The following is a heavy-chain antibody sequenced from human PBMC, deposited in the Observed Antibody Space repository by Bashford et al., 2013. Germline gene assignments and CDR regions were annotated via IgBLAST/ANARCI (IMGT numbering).Heavy chain of an antibody. V-gene: IGHV1-2*02. D-gene: IGHD6-13*01. Sequence: WVRQAPGQGLEWMGWINPNSGGTNYAQNFQGRVTMTRDTSISTAYMELTRLRSDDTAVYYCARDFYSSSPDAFDIWGQGTMVTVSS. J-gene: IGHJ3*02. CDR3: ARDFYSSSPDAFDI. CDR2: INPNSGGT.